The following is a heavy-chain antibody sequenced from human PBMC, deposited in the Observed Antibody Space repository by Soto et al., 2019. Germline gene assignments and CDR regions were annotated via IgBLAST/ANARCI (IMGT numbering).Heavy chain of an antibody. Sequence: QLQLQESGPGLVKPSETLSLTCTVSGGSISSSSYYWGWIRQPPGKGLEWIGTIYYSGTTYYNPSLKRRVAISVDTSKNQSSLKLSSVTATDTAVYYCARHKYQLIGYYYYYMDVWGKGTTVTVSS. V-gene: IGHV4-39*01. J-gene: IGHJ6*03. CDR1: GGSISSSSYY. D-gene: IGHD2-2*01. CDR2: IYYSGTT. CDR3: ARHKYQLIGYYYYYMDV.